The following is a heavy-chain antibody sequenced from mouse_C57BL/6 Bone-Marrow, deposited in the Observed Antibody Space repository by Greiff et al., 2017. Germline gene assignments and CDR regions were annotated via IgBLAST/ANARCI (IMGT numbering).Heavy chain of an antibody. CDR1: GFTFSDFY. D-gene: IGHD2-14*01. V-gene: IGHV7-1*01. CDR3: ARDVGKAMDY. CDR2: SRNKANDYTT. J-gene: IGHJ4*01. Sequence: EVMLVESGGGLVQSGRSLRLSCATSGFTFSDFYMEWVRQAPGKGLEWIAASRNKANDYTTEYSASVKGRFIVSRDTSQSILYLQMNALRAEDTAIYYCARDVGKAMDYWGQGTSVTVSS.